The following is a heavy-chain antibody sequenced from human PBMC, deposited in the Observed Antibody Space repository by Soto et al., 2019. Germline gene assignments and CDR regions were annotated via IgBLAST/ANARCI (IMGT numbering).Heavy chain of an antibody. Sequence: QVQLVQSGAEVKKPGSSVKVSCKASGGTFSSYTISWVRQAPGQGLEWMGWIIPILGIANYEQKFQGRVTITADKSTSTAYMELSSLRSEDTAVYYCASIRGSDSYLTPFDYWGQGTLVPVSS. CDR1: GGTFSSYT. V-gene: IGHV1-69*02. CDR3: ASIRGSDSYLTPFDY. D-gene: IGHD1-26*01. J-gene: IGHJ4*02. CDR2: IIPILGIA.